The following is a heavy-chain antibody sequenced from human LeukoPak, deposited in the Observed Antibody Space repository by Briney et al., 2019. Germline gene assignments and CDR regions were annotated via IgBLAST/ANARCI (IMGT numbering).Heavy chain of an antibody. J-gene: IGHJ4*02. CDR3: AGYYGSGSYTDY. Sequence: SETLSLTCPVSAASISSGDYYSSWIRQPPGKGLEWIGNIYYSGSTYYNPALKSRVTISVDTSKNQFSLKLSSVTAADTAVYYCAGYYGSGSYTDYWGQGTLVTVSS. CDR1: AASISSGDYY. V-gene: IGHV4-30-4*08. D-gene: IGHD3-10*01. CDR2: IYYSGST.